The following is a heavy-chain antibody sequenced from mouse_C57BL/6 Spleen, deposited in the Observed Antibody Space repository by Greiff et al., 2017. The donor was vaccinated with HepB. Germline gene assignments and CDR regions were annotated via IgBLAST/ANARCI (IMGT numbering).Heavy chain of an antibody. CDR1: GFTFSDYY. V-gene: IGHV5-16*01. J-gene: IGHJ2*01. CDR3: ARDSGDGYYDY. Sequence: DVHLVESEGGLVQPGSSMKLSCTASGFTFSDYYMAWVRQVPEKGLEWVANINYDGSSTYYLDSLKSRFIISRDNAKNILYLQMSSLKSEDTATYYCARDSGDGYYDYWGQGTTLTVSS. D-gene: IGHD2-3*01. CDR2: INYDGSST.